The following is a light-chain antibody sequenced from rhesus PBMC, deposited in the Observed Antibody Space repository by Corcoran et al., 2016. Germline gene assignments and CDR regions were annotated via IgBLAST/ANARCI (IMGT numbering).Light chain of an antibody. V-gene: IGKV1-74*01. Sequence: DIQMTQSPSSLSASVGDRVTITCRTSENVNNYLNWYQQKPGKAPKLLIYKASTLQRGVPSRFSGSGSGKDYTFTISSLQSEDVATYYCQHNYGTPLTFGGGTKVEIK. CDR1: ENVNNY. J-gene: IGKJ4*01. CDR2: KAS. CDR3: QHNYGTPLT.